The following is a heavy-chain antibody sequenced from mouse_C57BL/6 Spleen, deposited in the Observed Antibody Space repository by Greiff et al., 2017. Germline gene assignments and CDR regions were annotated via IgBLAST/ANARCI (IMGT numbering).Heavy chain of an antibody. CDR3: TAYDDDRFAY. J-gene: IGHJ3*01. Sequence: EVKVEESGGGLVQPGGSMKLSCVASGFTFSNYWMNWVRQSPEKGLEWVAQIRLKSDNYATNYAESVKGRFTISRDDSKSSVYLQMNNLRAEDTGIYYGTAYDDDRFAYWGQGTLVTVSA. D-gene: IGHD2-4*01. CDR2: IRLKSDNYAT. CDR1: GFTFSNYW. V-gene: IGHV6-3*01.